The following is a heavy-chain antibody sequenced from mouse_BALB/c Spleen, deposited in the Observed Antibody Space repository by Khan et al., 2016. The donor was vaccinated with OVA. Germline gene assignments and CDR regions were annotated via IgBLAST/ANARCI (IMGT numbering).Heavy chain of an antibody. CDR2: IRTYYGDA. Sequence: QVQLQQSGAELVRPGVSVKISCKGSGYTFTDFAMHWVKQSHAKSLEWSGVIRTYYGDASYNQKFKGKATVTVDKSSSTAYMELARLTSEDSAIYYCSRGSGNSRFAYWGQGTLVTVSA. CDR1: GYTFTDFA. CDR3: SRGSGNSRFAY. V-gene: IGHV1S137*01. J-gene: IGHJ3*01. D-gene: IGHD1-3*01.